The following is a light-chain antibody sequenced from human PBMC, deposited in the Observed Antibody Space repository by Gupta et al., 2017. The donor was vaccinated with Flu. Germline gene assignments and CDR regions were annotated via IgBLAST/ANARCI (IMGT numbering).Light chain of an antibody. J-gene: IGLJ3*02. CDR2: GNN. V-gene: IGLV1-40*01. Sequence: QSGLTQPPSVSGAPGQRLTISCTGSSSNLGAGYDVHWYQQLPGTAPKLLLYGNNHRPSGVPDRFSGSKSGTSASLATTGLQADEEADYYCQSYDSSRRGSVFGGGTKLTVL. CDR1: SSNLGAGYD. CDR3: QSYDSSRRGSV.